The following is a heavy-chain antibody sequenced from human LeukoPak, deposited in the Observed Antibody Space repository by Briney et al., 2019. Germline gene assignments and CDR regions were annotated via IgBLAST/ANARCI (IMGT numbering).Heavy chain of an antibody. CDR1: GFSISSGDYY. D-gene: IGHD5-12*01. CDR3: ARALSLRGYSGQDFDY. J-gene: IGHJ4*02. CDR2: IYYSGST. Sequence: SETLSLTCTVSGFSISSGDYYWSWIRQPPGKGLEWIVYIYYSGSTYYNPSLKSRVTISVDTSKNQFSLKLSSVTAADTAVYYCARALSLRGYSGQDFDYWGQGTLVTVSS. V-gene: IGHV4-30-4*01.